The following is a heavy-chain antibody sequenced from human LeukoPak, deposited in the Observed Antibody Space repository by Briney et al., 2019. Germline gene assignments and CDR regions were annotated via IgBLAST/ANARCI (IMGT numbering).Heavy chain of an antibody. Sequence: SETLSLTWAVDGGSFSGYYWSWIRQPPGKGLEWIGAINHSGSTNYNPSLKSRVTISVDTSKNQFSLKLSSVTAADTAVYYCARGVNDYGNNWFDPWGQGTLVTVSS. CDR1: GGSFSGYY. J-gene: IGHJ5*02. CDR3: ARGVNDYGNNWFDP. D-gene: IGHD4-17*01. CDR2: INHSGST. V-gene: IGHV4-34*01.